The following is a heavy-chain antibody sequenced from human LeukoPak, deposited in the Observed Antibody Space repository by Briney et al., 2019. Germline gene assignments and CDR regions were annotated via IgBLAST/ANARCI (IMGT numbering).Heavy chain of an antibody. CDR3: ARNTDY. V-gene: IGHV4-59*01. CDR1: GGSITSYY. CDR2: IYYSGST. J-gene: IGHJ4*02. Sequence: SETLSLTCTVSGGSITSYYWSWIRQPPGKGLEWIGYIYYSGSTNYNPSLKSRVTISVDTSKNQFSLKLSSVTAADTAVYYCARNTDYWGQGTLVTVSS.